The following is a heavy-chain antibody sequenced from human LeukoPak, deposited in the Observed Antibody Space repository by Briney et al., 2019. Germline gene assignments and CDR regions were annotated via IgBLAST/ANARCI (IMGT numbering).Heavy chain of an antibody. CDR3: ASNIVVVPAAIEYYFDY. D-gene: IGHD2-2*01. V-gene: IGHV3-9*01. J-gene: IGHJ4*02. CDR1: GFSFDDFA. Sequence: PGRSLRLSCAASGFSFDDFAMHWVRQAPGKGLEWVSGITWNGGTIDYADSVRGRFTISRDNSKNTLYLQMNSLRAEDTAVYYCASNIVVVPAAIEYYFDYWGQGTLVTVSS. CDR2: ITWNGGTI.